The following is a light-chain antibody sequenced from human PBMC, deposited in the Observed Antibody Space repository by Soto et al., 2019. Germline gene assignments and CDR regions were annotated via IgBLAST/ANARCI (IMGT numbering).Light chain of an antibody. J-gene: IGLJ1*01. CDR2: DVT. CDR1: NSDVGAYNY. V-gene: IGLV2-11*01. Sequence: QSVLTQPRSVSGSPGQSVTISCTGTNSDVGAYNYVSWYQQHPGKAPKVMIYDVTERPSGVPDRFSGSKSGNTASLTISGLQAEAEADYYCCSYAGSPRYVLGTGTKLTVL. CDR3: CSYAGSPRYV.